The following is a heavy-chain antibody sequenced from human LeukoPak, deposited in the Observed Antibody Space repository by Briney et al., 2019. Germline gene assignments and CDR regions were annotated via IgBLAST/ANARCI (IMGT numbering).Heavy chain of an antibody. CDR3: AREIPGRIAADC. Sequence: GGSLRLSCAASGFTFSDYSMNWVRQAPGKGLEWISYIGGRGDGISYADSVKGRFIVSRDNAENSLFLQMNRLRGEDTAIYFCAREIPGRIAADCWGQGTLVTVSS. J-gene: IGHJ4*02. CDR2: IGGRGDGI. CDR1: GFTFSDYS. V-gene: IGHV3-48*01. D-gene: IGHD2-15*01.